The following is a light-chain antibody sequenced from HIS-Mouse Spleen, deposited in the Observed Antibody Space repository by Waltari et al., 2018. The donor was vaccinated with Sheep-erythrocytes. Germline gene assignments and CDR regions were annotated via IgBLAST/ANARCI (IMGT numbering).Light chain of an antibody. CDR3: CSYAGSYNHV. J-gene: IGLJ1*01. CDR2: DVS. V-gene: IGLV2-11*01. Sequence: QSALTQPRSVSGSPGQSVTISCTGTSSDVGGYNYVSWYQQHPGKAPKLMIYDVSKRPSGVPDRFSGSNSGHTASLTISGLQAEDEADYSCCSYAGSYNHVFATGTKVTVL. CDR1: SSDVGGYNY.